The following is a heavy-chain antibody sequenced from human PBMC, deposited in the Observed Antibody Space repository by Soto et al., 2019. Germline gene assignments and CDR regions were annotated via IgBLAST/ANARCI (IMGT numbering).Heavy chain of an antibody. CDR1: GGTFSSYA. CDR2: IIPIFGTA. V-gene: IGHV1-69*06. D-gene: IGHD6-19*01. J-gene: IGHJ6*02. CDR3: ARASSSGGVGLSYYYGMDV. Sequence: QVQLVQSGAEVKKPGSSVKVSCKASGGTFSSYAISWVRQAPGQGLEWMGGIIPIFGTANYAQKFQGRVTITADKSTSTAYMELSSLRSEDTAVYYCARASSSGGVGLSYYYGMDVWGQGTTVTVSS.